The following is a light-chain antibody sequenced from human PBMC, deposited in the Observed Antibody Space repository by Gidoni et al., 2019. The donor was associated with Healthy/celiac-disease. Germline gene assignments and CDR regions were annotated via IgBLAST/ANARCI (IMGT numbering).Light chain of an antibody. CDR2: DAS. V-gene: IGKV1-33*01. CDR1: QDISNY. CDR3: QQYDNLLRT. Sequence: DIQMTQSPSSLSASVGDRVTITCQASQDISNYLNWYQQKPGKAPKLLIYDASNLETGVPSRFSGSGSGTDFTFTISSLQPEDIETYYCQQYDNLLRTFGQXTKLGIK. J-gene: IGKJ2*01.